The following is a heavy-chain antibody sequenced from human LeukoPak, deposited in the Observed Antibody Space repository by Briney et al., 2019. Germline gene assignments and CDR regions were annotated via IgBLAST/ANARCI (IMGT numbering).Heavy chain of an antibody. CDR2: IYYSGST. V-gene: IGHV4-39*07. D-gene: IGHD3-22*01. CDR3: ARVQAYYYDSSGYLDY. J-gene: IGHJ4*02. CDR1: GGSISSSSYY. Sequence: PSETLSLTCTVSGGSISSSSYYWGWIRQPPGKGLEWIGSIYYSGSTYYNPSLKSRVTISVDTSKNQFSLKLSSVTAADTAVYYCARVQAYYYDSSGYLDYWGQGTLVTVSS.